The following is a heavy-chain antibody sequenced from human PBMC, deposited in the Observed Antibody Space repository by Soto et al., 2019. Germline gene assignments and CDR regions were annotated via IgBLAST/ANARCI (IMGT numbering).Heavy chain of an antibody. Sequence: QVQLQEWGPGLVKPSQTLSLTCTVSGDSISVGYYWSWIRQHPGKGLEWIGYVSPSGTTYYNPSPKXXVSISTDTSKNQFSLEVSSVTAADTAVYYCARDRGSYGMDVWGQGTTVTVSS. J-gene: IGHJ6*02. CDR2: VSPSGTT. V-gene: IGHV4-31*03. CDR1: GDSISVGYY. CDR3: ARDRGSYGMDV.